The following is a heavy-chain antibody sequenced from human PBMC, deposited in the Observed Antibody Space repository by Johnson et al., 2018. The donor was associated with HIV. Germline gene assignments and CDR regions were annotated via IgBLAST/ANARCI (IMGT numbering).Heavy chain of an antibody. Sequence: QVQLVESGGGVAQPGRSLRLSCASSGFTFSSYAMHWVRQAPGKGLEWVAVISYDGSYQYYADSAKGRFTISQDNSKNTLYLQMNSLRAEDTAVYYCASYCSGGSCYRRSPSDAFDIWGQGTMVTVSS. CDR1: GFTFSSYA. J-gene: IGHJ3*02. D-gene: IGHD2-15*01. CDR2: ISYDGSYQ. CDR3: ASYCSGGSCYRRSPSDAFDI. V-gene: IGHV3-30*04.